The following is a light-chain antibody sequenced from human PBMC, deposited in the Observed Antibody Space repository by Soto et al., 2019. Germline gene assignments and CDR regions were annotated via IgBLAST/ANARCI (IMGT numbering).Light chain of an antibody. J-gene: IGKJ5*01. CDR3: QQSYSSPVT. Sequence: DFQLTQSPSSPSASVGDRVTITCRASQTISTYLNWYQQKPGKAPKVLIYTASNLQGGVPSRFRGSGSGTDFTLTISSLQPEDSATHYCQQSYSSPVTFGQGTRLEIK. CDR1: QTISTY. V-gene: IGKV1-39*01. CDR2: TAS.